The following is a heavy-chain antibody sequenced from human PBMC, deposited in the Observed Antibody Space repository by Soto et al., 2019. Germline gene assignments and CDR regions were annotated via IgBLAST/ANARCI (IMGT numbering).Heavy chain of an antibody. Sequence: QITLKESGPTLVRPTQTLTLTCTFSGFSLSTTGVGVGWIRQPPGKALEWLALIYWDDDKRYSPSLKSRLTITNDTSKTEVILTITNMDPVDTARYYCAQRLPHYGLGRERGTWFDPWGQGTLVTVSS. CDR1: GFSLSTTGVG. CDR3: AQRLPHYGLGRERGTWFDP. D-gene: IGHD3-10*01. CDR2: IYWDDDK. J-gene: IGHJ5*02. V-gene: IGHV2-5*02.